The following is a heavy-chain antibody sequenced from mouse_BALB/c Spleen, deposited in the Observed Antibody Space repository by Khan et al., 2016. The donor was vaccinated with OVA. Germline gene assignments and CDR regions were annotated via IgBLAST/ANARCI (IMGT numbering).Heavy chain of an antibody. V-gene: IGHV11-2*02. D-gene: IGHD2-3*01. CDR2: ITSDGSAI. J-gene: IGHJ1*01. Sequence: DVQLLETGGGLVQPGGSRGLSCEGSGFTFSGFWMSWVRQTPGKTLEWIGDITSDGSAINYAPSIKDRFTIFRDNDKSTLYLQLSNVRSEDTATYFCMRVDGYYWYFDVWGAGTTVTVSS. CDR1: GFTFSGFW. CDR3: MRVDGYYWYFDV.